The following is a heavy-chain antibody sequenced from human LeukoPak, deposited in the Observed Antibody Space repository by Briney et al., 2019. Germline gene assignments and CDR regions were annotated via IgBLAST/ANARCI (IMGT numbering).Heavy chain of an antibody. D-gene: IGHD2-2*01. CDR3: ARAPKYCSITSCLYYFDY. CDR2: ISSNGGST. CDR1: GFTFISYA. Sequence: GTSLRLSCAASGFTFISYAIHWVRQAPGKGLEYVSAISSNGGSTYYANSVKGRFTISRDNSKNTLYLQMGSLRAEDMAVYYCARAPKYCSITSCLYYFDYWGQGTLVTVSS. J-gene: IGHJ4*02. V-gene: IGHV3-64*01.